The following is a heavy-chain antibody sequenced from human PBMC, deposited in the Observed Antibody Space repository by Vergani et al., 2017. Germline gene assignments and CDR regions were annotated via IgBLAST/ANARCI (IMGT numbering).Heavy chain of an antibody. D-gene: IGHD3-22*01. V-gene: IGHV3-66*02. CDR2: IYSGGST. CDR1: GFTVSSNN. Sequence: EVQLVESGGGLVQPGGSLRLSCAASGFTVSSNNMSWVRQAPGKGLEWVSVIYSGGSTYYADSVKGRFTISRDNSKNTLYLQMNSLRAEDTAVYYCARGYYDSSGYYYPFGYWGQGTLVTVSS. J-gene: IGHJ4*02. CDR3: ARGYYDSSGYYYPFGY.